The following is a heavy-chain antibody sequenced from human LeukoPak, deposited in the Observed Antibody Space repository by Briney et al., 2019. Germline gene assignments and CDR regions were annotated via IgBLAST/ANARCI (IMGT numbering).Heavy chain of an antibody. V-gene: IGHV3-21*01. CDR2: ISSSSSYI. CDR1: GFTFSSYS. Sequence: PGGSLRLSCAASGFTFSSYSMNWVRQAPGKGLEWVSSISSSSSYIYYADSVKGRFTISRDNAKNSLYLQMNSLRAEDTAVYYCVSLLLGRVGEGVDYWGQGTLVTVSS. D-gene: IGHD3-10*01. J-gene: IGHJ4*02. CDR3: VSLLLGRVGEGVDY.